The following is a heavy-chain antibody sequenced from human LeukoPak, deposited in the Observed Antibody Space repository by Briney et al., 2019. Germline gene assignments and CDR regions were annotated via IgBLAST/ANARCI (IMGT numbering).Heavy chain of an antibody. J-gene: IGHJ4*02. V-gene: IGHV6-1*01. CDR3: AREWGDYYYDSNGYYSYFDY. CDR1: GDSVSSSSAT. Sequence: SQTLSLTCAISGDSVSSSSATWNWIRQSPSRGLEWLGRTFYRSKWYNDYAVAVKSRITVNPDTSKNQFSLQLTSVTPRDTAVYYCAREWGDYYYDSNGYYSYFDYWGQGTLVTVSS. CDR2: TFYRSKWYN. D-gene: IGHD3-22*01.